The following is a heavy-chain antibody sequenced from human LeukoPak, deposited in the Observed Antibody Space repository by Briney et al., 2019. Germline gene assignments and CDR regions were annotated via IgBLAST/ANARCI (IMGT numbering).Heavy chain of an antibody. V-gene: IGHV4-34*01. J-gene: IGHJ4*02. CDR3: ARGWYYDSSGYYY. D-gene: IGHD3-22*01. CDR2: INHGGST. CDR1: GGSFSGYY. Sequence: SETLSLTCAVYGGSFSGYYWSWIRQPPGKGLEWIGEINHGGSTNYNPSLKSRVTISVDTSKNQFSLKLSSVTAADTAVYYCARGWYYDSSGYYYWGQGTLVTVSS.